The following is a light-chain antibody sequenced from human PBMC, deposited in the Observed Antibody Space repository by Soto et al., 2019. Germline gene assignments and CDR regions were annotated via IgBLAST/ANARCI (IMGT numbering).Light chain of an antibody. CDR3: MSYIESTSTHWV. Sequence: QSVLTQPASVSGSPGQSITISCTGTSSDVGHPYNYVSWYQQHPGKAPKLLIFKVSNRPSGISGRFSGSESGNTASLTISGLQAEDEADYYCMSYIESTSTHWVLGGGTKLTVL. V-gene: IGLV2-14*03. CDR2: KVS. CDR1: SSDVGHPYNY. J-gene: IGLJ3*02.